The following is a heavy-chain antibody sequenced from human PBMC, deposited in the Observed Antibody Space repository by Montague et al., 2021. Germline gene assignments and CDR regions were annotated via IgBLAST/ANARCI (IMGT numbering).Heavy chain of an antibody. D-gene: IGHD6-6*01. Sequence: SLRLSCAASGFTFSYYSMLWVRQAPGKGLQWVSSIDSSSSYIFYVDSLKGRFTISRDNAKNSLSLQINILRADDTGVYYCARYEVASSRSSIDYWGRGTLVTVSS. CDR2: IDSSSSYI. J-gene: IGHJ4*02. CDR3: ARYEVASSRSSIDY. V-gene: IGHV3-21*01. CDR1: GFTFSYYS.